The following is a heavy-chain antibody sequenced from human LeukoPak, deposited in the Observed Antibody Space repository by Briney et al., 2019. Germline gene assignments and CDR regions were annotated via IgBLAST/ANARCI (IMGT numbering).Heavy chain of an antibody. CDR1: GFTFSTYA. J-gene: IGHJ4*02. CDR2: ISYDGTSE. D-gene: IGHD5-24*01. V-gene: IGHV3-30*04. Sequence: GGSLRLSCAASGFTFSTYAMHWVRQAPGKGLEWVAFISYDGTSEYYVDSVKGRFTISRDNSKNTLYLQMNSLRAEDTAVYYCAKIEDGYTLIFDYWGQGTLVTVSS. CDR3: AKIEDGYTLIFDY.